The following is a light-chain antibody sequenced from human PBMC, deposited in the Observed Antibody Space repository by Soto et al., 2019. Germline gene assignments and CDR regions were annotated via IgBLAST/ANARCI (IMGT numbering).Light chain of an antibody. CDR1: SSDVGGYNY. Sequence: QSVLTQPASVSGSPGQSITISCTGTSSDVGGYNYVSWYQQHPGKAPKLMIYDVSNRPSGISNRFSGSKSGITASLTISGLLPEDEADYYCTSYTSSNTYVFGTGTKVT. CDR3: TSYTSSNTYV. J-gene: IGLJ1*01. V-gene: IGLV2-14*01. CDR2: DVS.